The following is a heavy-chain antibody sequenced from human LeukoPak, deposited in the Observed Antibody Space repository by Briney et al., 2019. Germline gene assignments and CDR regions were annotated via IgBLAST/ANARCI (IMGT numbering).Heavy chain of an antibody. CDR3: ARGRVSSGWYFDFDY. CDR2: IIPIFGTA. Sequence: ASVKVSCKASGGTFSSYAISWVRQAPGQGLEWMGGIIPIFGTANYAQKFQGRVTFTADKSTSTAYMELSSLRSEDTAVYYCARGRVSSGWYFDFDYWGQGTLVTVSS. CDR1: GGTFSSYA. D-gene: IGHD6-19*01. J-gene: IGHJ4*02. V-gene: IGHV1-69*06.